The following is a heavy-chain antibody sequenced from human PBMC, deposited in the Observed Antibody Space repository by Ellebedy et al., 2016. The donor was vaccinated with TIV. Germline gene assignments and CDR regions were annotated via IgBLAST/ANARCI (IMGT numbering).Heavy chain of an antibody. CDR3: AKVLFAFGEFESPFDP. CDR1: GFTFHSYG. J-gene: IGHJ5*02. CDR2: IRYDGSDK. Sequence: GESLKISCAASGFTFHSYGMYWVRQAPGKGLEWVTFIRYDGSDKYYADSVKGRFTVSRDNSKNTLTLQMNSLRPEDTAVYYCAKVLFAFGEFESPFDPWGQGTLVIVSS. V-gene: IGHV3-30*02. D-gene: IGHD3-10*01.